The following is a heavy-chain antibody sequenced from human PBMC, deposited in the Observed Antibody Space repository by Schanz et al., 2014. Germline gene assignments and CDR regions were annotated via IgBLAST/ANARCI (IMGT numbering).Heavy chain of an antibody. CDR1: GFTFSSYG. V-gene: IGHV3-33*06. Sequence: QVQLVESGGGVVQPGRSLRLSCATSGFTFSSYGMHWVRQAPGKGLEWGAVIWFDGNNKYYADSVKGRLTISRDNSKNTLYMQMNSLRAEDTALYYCAKDPHKDHGGKPQALDLWGQGTMVTVSS. D-gene: IGHD4-17*01. CDR2: IWFDGNNK. J-gene: IGHJ3*01. CDR3: AKDPHKDHGGKPQALDL.